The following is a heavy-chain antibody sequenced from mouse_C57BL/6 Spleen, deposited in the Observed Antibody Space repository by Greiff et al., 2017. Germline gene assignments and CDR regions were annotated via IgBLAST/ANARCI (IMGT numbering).Heavy chain of an antibody. Sequence: QVQLQQPGTELVKPGASVKPSCKASGYTFTSYWMHWVKQRPGQGLEWIGNINPSNGGTNYNEKFKSKATLTVDKPSSTAYMQLSSLTSEDSAVYYCARCYYGSSYFDYWGQGTTLTVSS. D-gene: IGHD1-1*01. CDR1: GYTFTSYW. CDR3: ARCYYGSSYFDY. CDR2: INPSNGGT. V-gene: IGHV1-53*01. J-gene: IGHJ2*01.